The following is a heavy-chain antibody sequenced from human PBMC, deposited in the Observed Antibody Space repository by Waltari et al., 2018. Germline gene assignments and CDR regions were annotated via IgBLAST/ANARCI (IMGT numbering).Heavy chain of an antibody. V-gene: IGHV3-74*01. J-gene: IGHJ4*02. CDR2: IKPGGTYT. CDR3: VGQIATGY. Sequence: EVQLVESGGGLVQPGGSLRLSCAASGFTFSTYWMHWVRQAPGKGLVWVSHIKPGGTYTGYADSVKGRFTISRDDAKNTLYLQMNSLRVEDTAIYYCVGQIATGYWGQGTLVTVSS. CDR1: GFTFSTYW. D-gene: IGHD6-13*01.